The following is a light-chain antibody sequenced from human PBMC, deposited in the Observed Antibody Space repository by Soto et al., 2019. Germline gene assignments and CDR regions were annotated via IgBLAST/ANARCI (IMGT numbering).Light chain of an antibody. CDR3: SSYTRSSTSYV. V-gene: IGLV2-14*01. CDR2: EVS. Sequence: QSVLTQPASVSGSAGQSSTISCTGTSSDVGGYNYVSWYQQHPGKAPKLMIYEVSNRPSRVSNRFSGSKSGNTASLTISGLQAEDEADYYCSSYTRSSTSYVFGTGTKVTVL. J-gene: IGLJ1*01. CDR1: SSDVGGYNY.